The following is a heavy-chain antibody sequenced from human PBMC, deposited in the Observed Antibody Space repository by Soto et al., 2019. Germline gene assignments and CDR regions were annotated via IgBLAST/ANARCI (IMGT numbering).Heavy chain of an antibody. CDR3: XXXXXXXXXXXXXKGAYFDY. J-gene: IGHJ4*02. CDR1: GFTFSHYW. CDR2: MNWDGTSV. Sequence: EVQLVESGGGLVQPGGSLSVSCAASGFTFSHYWMHWVRQVPGQGLVWVSRMNWDGTSVAYADSVKGRFTISRDNPRNTVXXEXXXXXXXXXXXXXXXXXXXXXXXXXXXKGAYFDYWGQGTLVTVSS. D-gene: IGHD1-26*01. V-gene: IGHV3-74*03.